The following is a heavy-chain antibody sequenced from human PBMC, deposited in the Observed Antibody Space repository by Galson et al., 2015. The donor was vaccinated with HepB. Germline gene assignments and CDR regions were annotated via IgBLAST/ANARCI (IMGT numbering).Heavy chain of an antibody. CDR2: ISYDGSNK. CDR3: ASLPAGVSSSSWYSLDY. V-gene: IGHV3-30-3*01. J-gene: IGHJ4*02. D-gene: IGHD6-13*01. Sequence: SLRLSCAASGFTFSSYVMHWVRQAPGKGLEWVAVISYDGSNKYYADSVKGRFTISRDNSKNTLYLQMNSLRAEDTAVYYCASLPAGVSSSSWYSLDYWGQGTLVTVSS. CDR1: GFTFSSYV.